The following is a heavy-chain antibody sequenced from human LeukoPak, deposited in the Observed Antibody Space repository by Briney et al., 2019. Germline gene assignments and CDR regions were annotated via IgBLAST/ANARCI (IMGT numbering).Heavy chain of an antibody. CDR2: IIPIFGTA. CDR1: GYTFTSYG. V-gene: IGHV1-69*13. CDR3: ARVLGFDSHYYYMDV. D-gene: IGHD3-9*01. J-gene: IGHJ6*03. Sequence: SVKVSCKASGYTFTSYGISWVRQAPGQGLEWMGGIIPIFGTADYAQKFQGRVTITADESTSTAYMELSSLRAEDTAVYYCARVLGFDSHYYYMDVWGKGTTVTISS.